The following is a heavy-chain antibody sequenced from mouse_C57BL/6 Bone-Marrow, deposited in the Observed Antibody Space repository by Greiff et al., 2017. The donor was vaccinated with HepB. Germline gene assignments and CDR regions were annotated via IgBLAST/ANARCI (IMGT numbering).Heavy chain of an antibody. J-gene: IGHJ2*01. CDR2: IDPNGGGT. V-gene: IGHV1-72*01. CDR3: AREEGYGNLWNYFDY. D-gene: IGHD2-1*01. Sequence: QVQLKQPGAELVKPGASVKLSCKASGYTFTSYWMHWVKQRPGRGLEWIGRIDPNGGGTKYNEKFKSKATMTVNKPSSTAYMQLSSLTSEDSAVYYCAREEGYGNLWNYFDYWGQGTTLTVSS. CDR1: GYTFTSYW.